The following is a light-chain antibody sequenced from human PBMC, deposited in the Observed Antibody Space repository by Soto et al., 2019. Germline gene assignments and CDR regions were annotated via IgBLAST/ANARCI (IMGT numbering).Light chain of an antibody. Sequence: EIVLTQSPDTLALSPGERATLSCRASQSVTSNYLAWYQQKPGQAPRLLIFGISSRATGIPDRFSGSGSGTGFTLPIAGLEPEDFAVYSCQQYGSWYAFGQGTKLEIK. CDR2: GIS. J-gene: IGKJ2*01. CDR3: QQYGSWYA. CDR1: QSVTSNY. V-gene: IGKV3-20*01.